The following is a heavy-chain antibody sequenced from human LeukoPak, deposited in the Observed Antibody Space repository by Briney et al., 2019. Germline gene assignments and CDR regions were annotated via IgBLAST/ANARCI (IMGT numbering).Heavy chain of an antibody. CDR2: ISAYNGNT. Sequence: ASVTVSCKASGYTFTSYGISWVRQAPGQGLEWMGWISAYNGNTNYAQKLQGRVTMTTDTSTSTAYMELRSLRADDTAVYYCATALWFGELQYWGQGTLVTVSS. D-gene: IGHD3-10*01. CDR3: ATALWFGELQY. V-gene: IGHV1-18*01. CDR1: GYTFTSYG. J-gene: IGHJ4*02.